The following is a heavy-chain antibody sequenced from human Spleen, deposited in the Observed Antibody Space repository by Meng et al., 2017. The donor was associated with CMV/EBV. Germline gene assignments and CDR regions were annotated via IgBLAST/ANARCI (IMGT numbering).Heavy chain of an antibody. Sequence: GGSLRLSCAASGFIFRNYAMSWVRQAPGKGLEWVSVIYSGGSSTYYADSVKGRFTISRDNSKNTLYLQMNSLRAEDTAVYYCAKNLYCSSTSCYRSYYYGMDVWGQGTTVTVSS. V-gene: IGHV3-23*03. D-gene: IGHD2-2*01. CDR3: AKNLYCSSTSCYRSYYYGMDV. J-gene: IGHJ6*02. CDR2: IYSGGSST. CDR1: GFIFRNYA.